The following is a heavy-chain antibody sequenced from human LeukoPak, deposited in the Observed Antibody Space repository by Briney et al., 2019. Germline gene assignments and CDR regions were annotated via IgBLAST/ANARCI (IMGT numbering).Heavy chain of an antibody. D-gene: IGHD2-15*01. CDR1: GFSFSHYS. Sequence: PGGSLRLSCAASGFSFSHYSMNWVRQAPGKGLEWVSSIGTSSGNTNYGDSVKGRFTISRDNMKNSVHLQMNSLRAEDTAVYYCLVILTEPTSPSPDGLDIWGQGTMVTVSS. CDR3: LVILTEPTSPSPDGLDI. J-gene: IGHJ3*02. CDR2: IGTSSGNT. V-gene: IGHV3-21*01.